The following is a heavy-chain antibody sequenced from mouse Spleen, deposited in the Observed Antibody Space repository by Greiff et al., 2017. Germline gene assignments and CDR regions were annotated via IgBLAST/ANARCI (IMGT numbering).Heavy chain of an antibody. CDR2: IYPGSGST. D-gene: IGHD2-3*01. CDR3: ARVDGYYRAMDY. J-gene: IGHJ4*01. CDR1: GYTFTSYW. V-gene: IGHV1-55*01. Sequence: VQLQQPGAELVKPGASVKMSCKASGYTFTSYWITWVKQRPGQGLEWIGDIYPGSGSTNYNEKFKSKATLTVDTSSSTAYMQLSSLTSEDSAVYYCARVDGYYRAMDYWGQGTSVTVSS.